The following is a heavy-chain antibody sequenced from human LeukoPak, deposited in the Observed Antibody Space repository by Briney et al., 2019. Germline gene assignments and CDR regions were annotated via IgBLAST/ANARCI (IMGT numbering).Heavy chain of an antibody. CDR3: AKPPFGILTGYFDY. CDR1: GFTLSSYG. V-gene: IGHV3-30*18. Sequence: GGSLRLSCAASGFTLSSYGMHWVRQAPGKGLEWVAVISYDGSNKYYADSVKGRFTISRDNSKNTLYLQMNSLRAEDTAVYYCAKPPFGILTGYFDYWGQGTLVTVSS. D-gene: IGHD3-9*01. J-gene: IGHJ4*02. CDR2: ISYDGSNK.